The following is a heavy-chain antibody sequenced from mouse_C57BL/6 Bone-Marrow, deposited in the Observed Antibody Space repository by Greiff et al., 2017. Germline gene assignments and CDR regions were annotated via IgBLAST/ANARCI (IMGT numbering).Heavy chain of an antibody. CDR1: GYAFSSYW. CDR3: ASNWDVDFDY. V-gene: IGHV1-80*01. J-gene: IGHJ2*01. CDR2: IYPGDGDT. D-gene: IGHD4-1*01. Sequence: QVQLKESGAELVKPGASVKISCKASGYAFSSYWMNWVKQRPGKGLEWIGQIYPGDGDTYYNGKFKGKATLTADTSSSTAYMQLSSLTSEDSAVCFCASNWDVDFDYWGQGTTLTVSS.